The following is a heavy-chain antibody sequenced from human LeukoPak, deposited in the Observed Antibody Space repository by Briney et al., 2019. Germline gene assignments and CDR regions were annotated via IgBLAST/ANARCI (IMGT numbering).Heavy chain of an antibody. V-gene: IGHV4-34*01. CDR1: GGSFSGYY. CDR2: INHSGST. J-gene: IGHJ4*02. Sequence: PSETLSLTCAVYGGSFSGYYWSWIRQPPGKGLEWIGEINHSGSTNYNPSLKSRVTISVDTSKNQFSLKLSSVTAADTAVYYCARVLVAGIYYFDYWGQGTLVTVSS. D-gene: IGHD6-19*01. CDR3: ARVLVAGIYYFDY.